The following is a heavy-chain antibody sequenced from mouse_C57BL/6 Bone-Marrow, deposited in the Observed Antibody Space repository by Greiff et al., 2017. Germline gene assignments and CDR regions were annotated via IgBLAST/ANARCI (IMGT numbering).Heavy chain of an antibody. CDR1: GYTFTSYW. V-gene: IGHV1-69*01. Sequence: QVQLQQPGAELVMPGASVKLSCKASGYTFTSYWMHWVKQRPGQGLEWIGEIDPSDSYTNYNQKFKGKSTLTVDKSSSTAYMQLSSLTSEDSAVYYCARRWLLNAMGYWGQGTSVTVSS. D-gene: IGHD2-3*01. J-gene: IGHJ4*01. CDR2: IDPSDSYT. CDR3: ARRWLLNAMGY.